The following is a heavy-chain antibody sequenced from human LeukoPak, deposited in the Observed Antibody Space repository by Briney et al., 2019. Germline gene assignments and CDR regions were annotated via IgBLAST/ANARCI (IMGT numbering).Heavy chain of an antibody. D-gene: IGHD5-18*01. CDR1: GGSFSGYY. J-gene: IGHJ4*02. CDR3: ARGSGYSYGPALDY. CDR2: INHSGST. V-gene: IGHV4-34*01. Sequence: PSETLSLTCAVYGGSFSGYYWSWIRQPPGKGLEWIGEINHSGSTNYNPSLKSRVTISVDTSKNQFSLKLSSVTAADTAVHYCARGSGYSYGPALDYWGQGTLVTVSS.